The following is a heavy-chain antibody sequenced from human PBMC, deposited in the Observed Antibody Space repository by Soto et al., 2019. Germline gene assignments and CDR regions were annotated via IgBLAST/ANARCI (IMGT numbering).Heavy chain of an antibody. Sequence: AETLSLTCTVSGGSISIYYWSWIRQPPGKGLEWIGYIYYSGSTNYNPSLKSRVTISVDTSKNQFSLKLSSVTAADTAVYYCARLGVVPAAMWVYFDYWGQGTLVTVSS. V-gene: IGHV4-59*01. D-gene: IGHD2-2*01. CDR2: IYYSGST. CDR3: ARLGVVPAAMWVYFDY. CDR1: GGSISIYY. J-gene: IGHJ4*02.